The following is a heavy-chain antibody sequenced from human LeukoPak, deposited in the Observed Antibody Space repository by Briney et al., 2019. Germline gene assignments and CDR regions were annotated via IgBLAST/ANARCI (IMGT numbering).Heavy chain of an antibody. J-gene: IGHJ6*03. V-gene: IGHV3-23*01. CDR2: ISGSGGST. CDR3: AKDGKYYDFWSGYYSRSYYHYMDV. CDR1: GFTFSSYA. D-gene: IGHD3-3*01. Sequence: PGGSLRLSCAASGFTFSSYAMSWVRQAPGKGLEWVSAISGSGGSTYYADSVKGRFTISRDNSKNTLYLQMNSLRAEDTAVYYCAKDGKYYDFWSGYYSRSYYHYMDVWGKGTTVTVSS.